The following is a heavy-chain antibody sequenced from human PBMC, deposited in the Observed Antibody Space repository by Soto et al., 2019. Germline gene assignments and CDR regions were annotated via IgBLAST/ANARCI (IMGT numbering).Heavy chain of an antibody. CDR3: ARGRGTNSFEVDI. V-gene: IGHV3-48*01. D-gene: IGHD2-2*01. CDR1: GFTFSTYS. CDR2: TSSTSSSI. Sequence: EVQLVESGGGLVQPGGSLRLSCAASGFTFSTYSMNWVRQAPGKGLEWFSYTSSTSSSIYYADSVKGRFTISRDNAKNSLYLQMNSLRAEDTAVYYCARGRGTNSFEVDIWGQGTLVTVSS. J-gene: IGHJ3*02.